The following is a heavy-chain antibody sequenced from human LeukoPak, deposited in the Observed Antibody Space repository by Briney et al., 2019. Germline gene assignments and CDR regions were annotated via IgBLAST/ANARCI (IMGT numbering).Heavy chain of an antibody. Sequence: GGSLRLSCAASGFTFSSYGMHWVRQAPGKGLEWVAVISYDGSNKYYADSVKGRFTISRDNSKNTLYLQMNSLRAEGTAVYYCARIKVGATGIDYWGQGTLVTVSS. CDR2: ISYDGSNK. V-gene: IGHV3-30*03. CDR1: GFTFSSYG. CDR3: ARIKVGATGIDY. J-gene: IGHJ4*02. D-gene: IGHD1-26*01.